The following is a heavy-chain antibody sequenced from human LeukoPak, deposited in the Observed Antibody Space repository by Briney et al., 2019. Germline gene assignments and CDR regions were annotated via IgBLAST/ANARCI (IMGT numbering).Heavy chain of an antibody. CDR2: IYVSGST. CDR1: GGSTSSYY. V-gene: IGHV4-4*07. CDR3: ARDSGTTGEVKFDP. Sequence: PSETLSLTCPVSGGSTSSYYWSWIQQSTGKGLDWIGRIYVSGSTTYNPSLNSRVTMSLDTSKNQFSLKLRSVTAADTAVYYCARDSGTTGEVKFDPWGQGTLVTVSS. J-gene: IGHJ5*02. D-gene: IGHD3-10*01.